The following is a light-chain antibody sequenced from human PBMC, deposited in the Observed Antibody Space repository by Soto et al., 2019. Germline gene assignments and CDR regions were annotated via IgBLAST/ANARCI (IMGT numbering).Light chain of an antibody. J-gene: IGLJ3*02. CDR2: DVS. Sequence: QSALTQPASVSGSPGQSITISCTGTSSDIGAYNYVFWYQQHPGKAPKFMIYDVSNRPSGVSSRFSGSKSGNTASLTISGLQAEDEADYYCSSYTSSDSWVFGGGTKLTVL. V-gene: IGLV2-14*01. CDR3: SSYTSSDSWV. CDR1: SSDIGAYNY.